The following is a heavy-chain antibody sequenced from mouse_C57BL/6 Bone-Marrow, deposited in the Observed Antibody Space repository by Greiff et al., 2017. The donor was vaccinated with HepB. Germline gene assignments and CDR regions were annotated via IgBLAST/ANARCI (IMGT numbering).Heavy chain of an antibody. Sequence: QVQLQQSGAELVRPGTSVKMSCKASGYTFTNYWIGWAKQRPGHGLEWIGDIYPGGGYTNYNEKFKGKATLTAVKSSSTAYMQFSSLTSEDSAIYYCARGGLREAWFAYWGQGTLVTVSA. J-gene: IGHJ3*01. CDR2: IYPGGGYT. V-gene: IGHV1-63*01. CDR1: GYTFTNYW. CDR3: ARGGLREAWFAY. D-gene: IGHD3-1*01.